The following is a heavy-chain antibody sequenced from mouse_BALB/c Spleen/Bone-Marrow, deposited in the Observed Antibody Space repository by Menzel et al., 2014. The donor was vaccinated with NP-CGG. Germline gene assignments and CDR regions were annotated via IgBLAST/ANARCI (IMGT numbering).Heavy chain of an antibody. CDR1: GYVFSTYW. CDR3: ARGGISVDY. V-gene: IGHV1-80*01. CDR2: IYPGDGDT. J-gene: IGHJ2*01. Sequence: VHLVESGAELVRPGSSVKISCESSGYVFSTYWINWVKQRPGQGLEWIGQIYPGDGDTDYNGKFKDKATLTADKSSNTAYMQLSSPTSEDSAVYVCARGGISVDYWGQGTTLTVSS.